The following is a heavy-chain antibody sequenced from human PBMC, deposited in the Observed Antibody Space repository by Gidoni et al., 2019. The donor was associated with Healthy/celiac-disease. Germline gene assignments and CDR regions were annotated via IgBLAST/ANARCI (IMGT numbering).Heavy chain of an antibody. D-gene: IGHD2-15*01. CDR1: GFTFRSYA. CDR2: ISYDGSNK. CDR3: ARDRYRGYCSGGSCYLPGDY. J-gene: IGHJ4*02. Sequence: QVQLVESGGGVVQPGRSLRLSCAASGFTFRSYAMHWVRQAPGKGLGWVAVISYDGSNKYYADAVKGRVTISRDNSKNTRYLQMNSLRAEDTAVYYCARDRYRGYCSGGSCYLPGDYWGQGTLVTVSS. V-gene: IGHV3-30-3*01.